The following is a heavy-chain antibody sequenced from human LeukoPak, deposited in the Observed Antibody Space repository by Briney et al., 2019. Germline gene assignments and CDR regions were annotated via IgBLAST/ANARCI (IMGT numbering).Heavy chain of an antibody. CDR2: IIPIFGTA. Sequence: GASVKVSCKASGGTFSSYAISWVRQAPGQGLEWMGGIIPIFGTANYAQKFQGRVTITTDESTSTAYVELSSLRSEDTAVYYCARGTSPNAEYSYGLWGQGTLVTVSS. CDR1: GGTFSSYA. D-gene: IGHD5-18*01. J-gene: IGHJ4*02. V-gene: IGHV1-69*05. CDR3: ARGTSPNAEYSYGL.